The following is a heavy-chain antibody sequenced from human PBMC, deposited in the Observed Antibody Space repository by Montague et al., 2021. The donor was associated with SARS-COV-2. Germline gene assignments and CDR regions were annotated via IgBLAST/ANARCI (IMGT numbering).Heavy chain of an antibody. CDR3: ARDRFYFGAGRRGTIDF. CDR2: MHFTGKT. Sequence: SETLSLTCSVSGDSITNHYWSWIRQPAGKGLEWIGRMHFTGKTNFSPFFSSRLTMSADTSKNQFSLKLTSVTAADTAIYFCARDRFYFGAGRRGTIDFWGQGTLVTVSS. CDR1: GDSITNHY. D-gene: IGHD3-10*01. J-gene: IGHJ4*02. V-gene: IGHV4-4*07.